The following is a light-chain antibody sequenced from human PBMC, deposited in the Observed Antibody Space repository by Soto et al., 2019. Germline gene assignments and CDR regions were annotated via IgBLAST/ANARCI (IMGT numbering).Light chain of an antibody. CDR2: YDG. V-gene: IGLV1-36*01. J-gene: IGLJ2*01. Sequence: QAVVTQPPSVSAAPGQRVDISCSGGGSNLANHVATWYQRLPGKAPKLLLYYDGVLASGVSDRFSGSRSVSSASLAISGLQSEDEATYYCASWDDSQHALLFGGGTKLTVL. CDR1: GSNLANHV. CDR3: ASWDDSQHALL.